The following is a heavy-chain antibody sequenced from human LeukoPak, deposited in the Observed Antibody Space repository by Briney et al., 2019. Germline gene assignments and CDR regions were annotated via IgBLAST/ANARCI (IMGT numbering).Heavy chain of an antibody. Sequence: KPSETLSLTCTVSGGSISSSSYYWGWIRQPPGKGLEWIGSIYYSGSTYYNPSLKSRVTISVDTSKNQFSVKLSSATAADTAVYYCARLRLVNWFDPWGQGTLVTVSS. CDR2: IYYSGST. J-gene: IGHJ5*02. CDR1: GGSISSSSYY. D-gene: IGHD2-2*01. V-gene: IGHV4-39*01. CDR3: ARLRLVNWFDP.